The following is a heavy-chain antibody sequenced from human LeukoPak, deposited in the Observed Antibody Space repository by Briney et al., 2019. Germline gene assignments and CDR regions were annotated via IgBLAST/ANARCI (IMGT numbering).Heavy chain of an antibody. CDR2: ISYDGSNK. V-gene: IGHV3-30*03. CDR1: GFTFSSYG. J-gene: IGHJ4*02. Sequence: PGGSLRLSCAASGFTFSSYGMHWVRQAPGKGLEWVAVISYDGSNKYYADSVKGRFTISRDNSKNSLYLQMNSLRAGDTAVYYCARDPGLNVWGQGTLVTVSS. CDR3: ARDPGLNV. D-gene: IGHD3-16*01.